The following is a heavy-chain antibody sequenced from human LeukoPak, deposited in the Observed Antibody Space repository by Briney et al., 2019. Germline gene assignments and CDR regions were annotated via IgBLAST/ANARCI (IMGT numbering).Heavy chain of an antibody. D-gene: IGHD6-13*01. J-gene: IGHJ4*02. Sequence: ASVKVSCKASGYTFTSYGISWVRQAPGQGLEWMGWISAYNGNTNYAQKLQGRVTMTTDTSTSTAYMELRSLRSDDTAVYYCASERAAAQPFYFDYWGQGTLVTVSS. CDR3: ASERAAAQPFYFDY. CDR1: GYTFTSYG. CDR2: ISAYNGNT. V-gene: IGHV1-18*01.